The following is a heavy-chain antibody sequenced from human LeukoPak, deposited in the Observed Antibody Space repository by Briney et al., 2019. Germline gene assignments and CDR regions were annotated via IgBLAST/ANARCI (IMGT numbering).Heavy chain of an antibody. CDR1: RFTFDEYG. Sequence: GGSLRLSCAASRFTFDEYGMSWVRQTAGKGLEWVSGINWNGRSIGYADSVKGRFTVSRDNAKNSLYLQMNSLRAEDTAVYYCARDYTGGWNDYWGQGTLVTVSS. J-gene: IGHJ4*02. CDR3: ARDYTGGWNDY. D-gene: IGHD7-27*01. V-gene: IGHV3-20*04. CDR2: INWNGRSI.